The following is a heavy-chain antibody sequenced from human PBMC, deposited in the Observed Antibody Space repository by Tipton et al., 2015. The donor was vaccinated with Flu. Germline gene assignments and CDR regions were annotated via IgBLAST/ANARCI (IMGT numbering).Heavy chain of an antibody. Sequence: TLSLTCTVSGGSISSSSHHWGWIRQPPGKGLEWIGCMFHSGSTYYNPSLKSRVTISLDTSKNQFSLKLSSVTAADTAVYYCVSDRGWMTEDFWGPGTLVTDAS. CDR2: MFHSGST. D-gene: IGHD5-12*01. CDR1: GGSISSSSHH. CDR3: VSDRGWMTEDF. V-gene: IGHV4-39*07. J-gene: IGHJ4*02.